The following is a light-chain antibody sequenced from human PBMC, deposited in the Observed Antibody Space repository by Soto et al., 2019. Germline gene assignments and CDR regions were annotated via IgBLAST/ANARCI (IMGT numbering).Light chain of an antibody. J-gene: IGLJ3*02. CDR3: AAWDDRLSGWV. Sequence: QSVLTQPPSASGTPGQRVTISCSGSSSNIGSNYVYWYQQLPGTAPKLLIYRNDQRPSGVPVRFSGSKSGTSASLAISGLRSEDEADYYCAAWDDRLSGWVFGGGTKLTVL. CDR2: RND. V-gene: IGLV1-47*01. CDR1: SSNIGSNY.